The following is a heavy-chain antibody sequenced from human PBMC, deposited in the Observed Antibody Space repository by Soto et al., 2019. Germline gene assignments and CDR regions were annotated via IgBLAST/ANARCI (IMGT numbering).Heavy chain of an antibody. V-gene: IGHV4-30-2*01. Sequence: SETLSLTCAVSGGSISSGGYSWSWIRQPPGKGLEWIGYVYHTGSTYYNPSLKSRVTISMDTSKNQFSLKLNSVTAADTAVYYCARGHDANNDWGQGTLVTVSS. D-gene: IGHD2-8*01. CDR1: GGSISSGGYS. CDR3: ARGHDANND. CDR2: VYHTGST. J-gene: IGHJ4*02.